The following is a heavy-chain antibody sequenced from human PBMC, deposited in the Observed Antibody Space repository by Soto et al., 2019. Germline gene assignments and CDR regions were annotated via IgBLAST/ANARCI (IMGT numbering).Heavy chain of an antibody. Sequence: QVQLQQWGAGLLKPSETLSLTCAVYGGSFSGYYWSWIRQPPGKGREWIGEINHSGSTNYNPSLKRRVTISVDTSKNQSSLKLRSVTAADTAVYYCAREGYDILTGYYKDYWGQGTLVTVSS. D-gene: IGHD3-9*01. CDR1: GGSFSGYY. J-gene: IGHJ4*02. V-gene: IGHV4-34*01. CDR3: AREGYDILTGYYKDY. CDR2: INHSGST.